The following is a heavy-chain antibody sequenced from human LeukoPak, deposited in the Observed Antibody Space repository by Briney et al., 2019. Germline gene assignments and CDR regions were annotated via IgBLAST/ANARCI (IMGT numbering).Heavy chain of an antibody. Sequence: GGSLRLSCAASGFTFSSYWMHWARQAPGKGPVWVSRIKSDGSTNYADSVKGRFTISRDNAKNTVSLQMNSLRAEDTGVYYCARAPSEIGGYYPEYFRHWGQGTLVTVSS. CDR1: GFTFSSYW. D-gene: IGHD3-22*01. CDR2: IKSDGST. V-gene: IGHV3-74*01. J-gene: IGHJ1*01. CDR3: ARAPSEIGGYYPEYFRH.